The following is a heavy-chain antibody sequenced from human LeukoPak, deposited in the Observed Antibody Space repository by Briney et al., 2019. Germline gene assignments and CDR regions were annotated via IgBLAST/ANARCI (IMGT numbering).Heavy chain of an antibody. CDR2: IWYDGNNK. D-gene: IGHD3-16*02. J-gene: IGHJ4*02. CDR1: GFTFSSYG. CDR3: AKDRLPLGELSLFDY. V-gene: IGHV3-33*06. Sequence: SGGSLRLSCAASGFTFSSYGMHWVRQAPGKGLEWVAVIWYDGNNKYYAESVKGRFTISRDISKNTLYLQMNSLRAEDTAVYYCAKDRLPLGELSLFDYWGQGTLVTVSS.